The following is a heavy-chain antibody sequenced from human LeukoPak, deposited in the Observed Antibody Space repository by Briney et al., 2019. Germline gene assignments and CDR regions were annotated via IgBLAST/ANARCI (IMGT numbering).Heavy chain of an antibody. CDR3: ATKTSLTYYYNRREVFGLDV. V-gene: IGHV4-34*01. D-gene: IGHD3-22*01. J-gene: IGHJ6*02. CDR1: VGPLSGYY. CDR2: INNGGST. Sequence: SETLSLTCAVHVGPLSGYYWSGVRQPPGKGLEWMGEINNGGSTTYNPSLKSRVTISVDSSNGQLSLELSSVTAADTAVYYCATKTSLTYYYNRREVFGLDVWGQGTTVTVSS.